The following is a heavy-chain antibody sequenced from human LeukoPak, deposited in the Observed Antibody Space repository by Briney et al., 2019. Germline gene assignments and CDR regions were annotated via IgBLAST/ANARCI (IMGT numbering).Heavy chain of an antibody. CDR1: GYTFTSYY. J-gene: IGHJ4*02. V-gene: IGHV1-46*01. CDR2: INPSGGST. D-gene: IGHD6-6*01. Sequence: ASVKVSCKASGYTFTSYYMHWVRQARGQGLEGMGIINPSGGSTSYAQKVQGRVTMTRDMSTSTVYMELSSLRSEDTAVYYCARDGIAARPSYFDYWGQGTLVTVSS. CDR3: ARDGIAARPSYFDY.